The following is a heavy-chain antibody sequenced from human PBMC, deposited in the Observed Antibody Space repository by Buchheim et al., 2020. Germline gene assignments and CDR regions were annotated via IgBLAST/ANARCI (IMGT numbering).Heavy chain of an antibody. Sequence: QVHLVESGGGVVQPGRSLRLSCAASGFTFRTYGMHWVRQAPGKGLEWVAVVWFDGSNKSSADSVKGRFTISRDNSKNTLYLQMNSLRAEDTAVYYCARDHCSSTSCYPTPTLDYWGQGIL. CDR3: ARDHCSSTSCYPTPTLDY. D-gene: IGHD2-2*01. CDR1: GFTFRTYG. J-gene: IGHJ4*02. V-gene: IGHV3-33*01. CDR2: VWFDGSNK.